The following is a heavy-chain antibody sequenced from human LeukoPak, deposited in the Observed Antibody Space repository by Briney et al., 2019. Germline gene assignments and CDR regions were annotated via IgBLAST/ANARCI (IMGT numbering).Heavy chain of an antibody. J-gene: IGHJ2*01. CDR3: ARDHSSGQWLPWYFYL. CDR1: GFTFSSYW. CDR2: IMQDGSEK. D-gene: IGHD6-19*01. V-gene: IGHV3-7*01. Sequence: GGSLRLSCAASGFTFSSYWMSWVRQAPGKGLEWVANIMQDGSEKYYVDSVKGRFTISRDNAKNSLYLQMNSLRAEDTAVYYCARDHSSGQWLPWYFYLWGRGTLVTVSS.